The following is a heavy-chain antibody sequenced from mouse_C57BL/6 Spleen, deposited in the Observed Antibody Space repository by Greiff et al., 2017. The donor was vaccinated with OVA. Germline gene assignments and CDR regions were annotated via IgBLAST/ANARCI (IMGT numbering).Heavy chain of an antibody. D-gene: IGHD4-1*01. CDR2: IDPSDSYT. Sequence: QVQLQQPGAELVKPGASVKLSCKASGYTFTSYWMQWVKQRPGQGLEWIGEIDPSDSYTKSNQKFKGKATLTVDTSSSTAYMQLSSLTSEDSAVDYLARGLTGTSHWYFDVWGTGTTVTVSS. CDR3: ARGLTGTSHWYFDV. CDR1: GYTFTSYW. J-gene: IGHJ1*03. V-gene: IGHV1-50*01.